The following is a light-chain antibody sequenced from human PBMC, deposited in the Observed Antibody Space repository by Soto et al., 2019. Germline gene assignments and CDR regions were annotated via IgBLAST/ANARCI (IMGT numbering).Light chain of an antibody. Sequence: EIVLTQSPGTLSLSPGERATLSCRASQSVSSSYLAWYQQKPGQAPRLLIYDASNRATGIPARFSGSGSGTDFTFTISSLEPEDFAVYYCQQRADWPITDGQGTRREIK. CDR2: DAS. V-gene: IGKV3D-20*02. J-gene: IGKJ5*01. CDR1: QSVSSSY. CDR3: QQRADWPIT.